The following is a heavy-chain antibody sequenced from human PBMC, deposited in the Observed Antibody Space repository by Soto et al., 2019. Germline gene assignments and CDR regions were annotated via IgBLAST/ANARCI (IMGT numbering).Heavy chain of an antibody. J-gene: IGHJ4*02. CDR1: GFTFSSYA. Sequence: EVQLLESGGGLVQPGGSLRLSCAASGFTFSSYAMSWVRQAPGKGLEWVSAISGSGGSTYYADSVMGRFTISRDNSKNTLYLQLNSLRAVDTAVYYCAKDGLNGYYKSIGFDYWGQGTLVTVSS. CDR2: ISGSGGST. D-gene: IGHD3-9*01. CDR3: AKDGLNGYYKSIGFDY. V-gene: IGHV3-23*01.